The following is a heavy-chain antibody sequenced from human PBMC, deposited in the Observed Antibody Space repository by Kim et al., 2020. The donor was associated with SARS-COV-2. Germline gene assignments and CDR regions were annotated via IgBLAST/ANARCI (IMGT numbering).Heavy chain of an antibody. J-gene: IGHJ4*02. CDR3: AREGYSYEFDY. Sequence: GWSLRLSCAASVFTVSSNYMSWFRQAPGQGLEWVLVIYSGFRTYYADSVKGRFTISIHNSKNTLYLQMNSLIAEDTSVYYCAREGYSYEFDYWGQGTMVTVTS. D-gene: IGHD5-12*01. CDR1: VFTVSSNY. V-gene: IGHV3-53*04. CDR2: IYSGFRT.